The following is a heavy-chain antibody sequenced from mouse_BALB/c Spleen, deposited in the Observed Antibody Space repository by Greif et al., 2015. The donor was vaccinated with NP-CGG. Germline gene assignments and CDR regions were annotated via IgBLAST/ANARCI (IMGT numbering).Heavy chain of an antibody. D-gene: IGHD2-1*01. CDR3: AREGGNPYAMDY. CDR2: INPSSGYT. V-gene: IGHV1-4*01. Sequence: VQLVESGAELARPGASVKMSCKASGYTFTSYTMHWVKQRPGQGLEWIGYINPSSGYTNYNQKFKDKATLTADKSSSTAYMQLSGLTSEDSAVYYCAREGGNPYAMDYWGQGTSVTVSS. CDR1: GYTFTSYT. J-gene: IGHJ4*01.